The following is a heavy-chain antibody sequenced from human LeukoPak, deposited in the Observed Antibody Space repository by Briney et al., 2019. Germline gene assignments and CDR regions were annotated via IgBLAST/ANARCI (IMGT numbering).Heavy chain of an antibody. CDR1: GFTFSSYG. CDR3: AKDRKYLDY. D-gene: IGHD2/OR15-2a*01. J-gene: IGHJ4*02. V-gene: IGHV3-23*01. CDR2: ISGSYST. Sequence: HPGGSLRLSCAASGFTFSSYGMSWVRQAPGKGLEWVSTISGSYSTYYAVSVKGRFTISRDNSKNTLYLQMNSLRAEDTATYYCAKDRKYLDYWGQGTLVTVSS.